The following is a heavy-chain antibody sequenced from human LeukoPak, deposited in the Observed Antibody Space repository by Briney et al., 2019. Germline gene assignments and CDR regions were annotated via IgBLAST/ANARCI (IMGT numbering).Heavy chain of an antibody. D-gene: IGHD6-19*01. V-gene: IGHV4-4*07. Sequence: SETLSLTCTVSGGSISSYYWSWIRQPAGKGLEWLGRIYTSGSTNYNPSLKRRVTISVDTSKNQFSLKLSSVTAADTAVYYCARHSRSSGWPYFACWGQGTLVTVSS. CDR1: GGSISSYY. J-gene: IGHJ4*02. CDR2: IYTSGST. CDR3: ARHSRSSGWPYFAC.